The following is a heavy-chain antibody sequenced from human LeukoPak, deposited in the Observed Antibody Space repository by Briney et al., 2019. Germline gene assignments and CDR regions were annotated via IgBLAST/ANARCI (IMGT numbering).Heavy chain of an antibody. Sequence: SETLSLTCTVSGGSISSYYWSWIRQPPGKGLEWIGYIYYSGSTNYNPSLKSRVTISVDTSKNQFSLKLSSVTAADTAVYYCARDDGTNYDYVWGSYRANAFDIWGQGTMVTVSS. CDR1: GGSISSYY. V-gene: IGHV4-59*12. CDR3: ARDDGTNYDYVWGSYRANAFDI. J-gene: IGHJ3*02. CDR2: IYYSGST. D-gene: IGHD3-16*02.